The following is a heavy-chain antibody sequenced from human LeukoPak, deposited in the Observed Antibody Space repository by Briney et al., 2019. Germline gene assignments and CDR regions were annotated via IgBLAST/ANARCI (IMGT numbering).Heavy chain of an antibody. D-gene: IGHD1-1*01. V-gene: IGHV4-59*01. CDR3: AREGTTGWAF. CDR1: GGSISGYY. J-gene: IGHJ4*02. CDR2: IYYSGST. Sequence: SETLSLTCTVSGGSISGYYWSWIRQPPRKGLEGIGDIYYSGSTKYNPSFNSRVTMSVDTSKNQFSLKLTSVTAADTAVYFCAREGTTGWAFWGQGTQVTVSS.